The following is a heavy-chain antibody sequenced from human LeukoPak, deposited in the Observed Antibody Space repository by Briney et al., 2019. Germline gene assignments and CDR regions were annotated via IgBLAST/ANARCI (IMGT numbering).Heavy chain of an antibody. CDR2: INPSGGST. CDR3: ASNPYSGSYHHLDY. CDR1: GYTFTSYY. J-gene: IGHJ4*02. Sequence: ASVKVSCKASGYTFTSYYIHWVRQAPGQGLEWMGIINPSGGSTDYAQKFQGRVTMTRDTSTSTVYMELGSLRSEDTAVYYCASNPYSGSYHHLDYWGQGTLVTVSS. D-gene: IGHD1-26*01. V-gene: IGHV1-46*01.